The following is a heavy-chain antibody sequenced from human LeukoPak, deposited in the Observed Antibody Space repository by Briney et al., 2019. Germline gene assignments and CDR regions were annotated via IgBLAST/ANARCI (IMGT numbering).Heavy chain of an antibody. CDR2: IKQDGSEK. V-gene: IGHV3-7*05. CDR1: GFXFSSYW. CDR3: ARHDHYDSSGYYYGIDY. D-gene: IGHD3-22*01. Sequence: PGGSLRLSCGASGFXFSSYWISWVRQAPGKGLEWVANIKQDGSEKYYVDSVKGRFTISRDNSKNTLYLQMNTLRAEDTAVYYCARHDHYDSSGYYYGIDYWGQGTLVTVSS. J-gene: IGHJ4*02.